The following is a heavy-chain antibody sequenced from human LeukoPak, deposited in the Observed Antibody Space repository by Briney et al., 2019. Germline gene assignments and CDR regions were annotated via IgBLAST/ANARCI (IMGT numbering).Heavy chain of an antibody. CDR1: GFKLIGYS. CDR2: INSSSGTI. D-gene: IGHD3-22*01. J-gene: IGHJ4*02. Sequence: GGSLRLSCAASGFKLIGYSMNWVRQAPGKGLEWVSYINSSSGTIIYADSVKGRFTISRDNAKNSLYLQTNSLRAEDTAVYYCAKEGDNTGYRYFDDWGQGTLVTVSS. CDR3: AKEGDNTGYRYFDD. V-gene: IGHV3-48*04.